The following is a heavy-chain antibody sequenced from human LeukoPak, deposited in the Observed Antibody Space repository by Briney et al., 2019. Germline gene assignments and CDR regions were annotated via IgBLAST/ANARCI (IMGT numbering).Heavy chain of an antibody. CDR1: GGSISSSSYY. D-gene: IGHD3-3*01. J-gene: IGHJ4*02. CDR2: IYYSGST. V-gene: IGHV4-39*01. CDR3: ARPAAYDFWSGYQFDY. Sequence: SETLSLTCTVSGGSISSSSYYWGWLRQPPGKGLEWIGSIYYSGSTYYNPSLKSRVTISVDTSKNQFSLKLSSVTAADTAVYYCARPAAYDFWSGYQFDYWGQGTLVTVSS.